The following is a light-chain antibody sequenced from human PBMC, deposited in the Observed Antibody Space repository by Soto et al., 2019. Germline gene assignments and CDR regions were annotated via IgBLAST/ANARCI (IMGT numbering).Light chain of an antibody. V-gene: IGKV3-11*01. Sequence: EIVLTQSPATLSLSPGERATLSCRASQSVNIYLAWYQQKPGQAPRLLIYDASNRTTGIPARFSGSGSGTDSTLTSSSLDAEYIAVYYCQQRSNWRVTFGGGTKVEIK. CDR3: QQRSNWRVT. J-gene: IGKJ4*01. CDR2: DAS. CDR1: QSVNIY.